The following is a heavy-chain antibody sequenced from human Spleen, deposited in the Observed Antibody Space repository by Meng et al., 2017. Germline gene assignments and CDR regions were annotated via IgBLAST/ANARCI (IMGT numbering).Heavy chain of an antibody. J-gene: IGHJ3*02. Sequence: ASVKVSCKASGYNFPDYYIHWVRRAPGQGLEWMGRINPKSGDTHYAQKFQARVTMTGDTSISTAYMELSGLRSDDTAMYYCARDSYYYDSSGYYSHDAFDIWGQGTMVTVSS. CDR3: ARDSYYYDSSGYYSHDAFDI. CDR1: GYNFPDYY. V-gene: IGHV1-2*06. CDR2: INPKSGDT. D-gene: IGHD3-22*01.